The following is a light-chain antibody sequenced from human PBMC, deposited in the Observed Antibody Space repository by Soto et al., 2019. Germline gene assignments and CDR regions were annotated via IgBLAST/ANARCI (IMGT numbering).Light chain of an antibody. CDR2: GAS. CDR1: QSVRTK. V-gene: IGKV3-15*01. J-gene: IGKJ5*01. CDR3: QQYNSWPPIT. Sequence: EIVMTQSPGTLSVSPGEGATLFCRASQSVRTKLAWYQQRAGQAPRLLMYGASTRATGIPDGFSGSGSGTEFTLIISSLQSEDFAVYYCQQYNSWPPITFGQGTRLEIK.